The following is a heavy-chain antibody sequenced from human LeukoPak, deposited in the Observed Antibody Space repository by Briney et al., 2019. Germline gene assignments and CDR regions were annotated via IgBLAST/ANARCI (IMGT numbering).Heavy chain of an antibody. V-gene: IGHV3-30*03. Sequence: GGSLRLSCAASGFTFSSYGMHWVRQAPGKGLEWVAVISYDGSNKYYADSVKGRFTISRDNSKNTLYPQMNSLRVEDTAVYYCARGGYCSSTSCYLDYWGQGTLVTVSS. CDR3: ARGGYCSSTSCYLDY. CDR2: ISYDGSNK. D-gene: IGHD2-2*01. J-gene: IGHJ4*02. CDR1: GFTFSSYG.